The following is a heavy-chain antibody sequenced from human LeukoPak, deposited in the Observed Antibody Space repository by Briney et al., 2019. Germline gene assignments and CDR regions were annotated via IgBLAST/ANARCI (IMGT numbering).Heavy chain of an antibody. CDR2: TYHSGST. CDR3: ARAGGDYGDYDWFDP. Sequence: SETLSLTCTVSGGSISSYSWSWIRQPPGKGLEWIGYTYHSGSTYYNPSLKSRVTISVDRSKNQFSLKLSSVTAADTAVYYCARAGGDYGDYDWFDPWGQGTLVTVSS. D-gene: IGHD4-17*01. J-gene: IGHJ5*02. V-gene: IGHV4-30-2*01. CDR1: GGSISSYS.